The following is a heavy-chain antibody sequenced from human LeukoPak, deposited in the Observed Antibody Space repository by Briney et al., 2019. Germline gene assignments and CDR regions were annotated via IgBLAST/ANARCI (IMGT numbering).Heavy chain of an antibody. CDR1: GGSFSGYY. CDR2: INHSGST. Sequence: NPSETLSLTCAVYGGSFSGYYWSWIRQPPGKGLEWIGEINHSGSTNYNPSLKSRVTISVDTSKNQFSLKLSSVTAADTAVYYCARTHYYDSSGYHHFGPMTFDYWGQGTLVTVSS. J-gene: IGHJ4*02. CDR3: ARTHYYDSSGYHHFGPMTFDY. V-gene: IGHV4-34*01. D-gene: IGHD3-22*01.